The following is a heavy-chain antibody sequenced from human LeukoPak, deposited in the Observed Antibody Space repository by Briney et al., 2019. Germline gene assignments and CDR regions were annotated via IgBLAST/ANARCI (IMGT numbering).Heavy chain of an antibody. V-gene: IGHV5-51*01. D-gene: IGHD6-19*01. CDR2: IYPGDSDP. Sequence: GESLKISCKGSGYSFTSYWIGWVRQMPGKGLEWMGIIYPGDSDPRYSPSFQGQVTISADKSISTAYLQWSSLKASDTAMYYCARPKYSSGWYGGSGYFDYWGQGTLVTVSS. CDR3: ARPKYSSGWYGGSGYFDY. CDR1: GYSFTSYW. J-gene: IGHJ4*02.